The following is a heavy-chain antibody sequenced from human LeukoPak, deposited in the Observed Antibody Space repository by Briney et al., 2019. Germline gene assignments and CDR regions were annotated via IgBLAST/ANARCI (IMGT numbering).Heavy chain of an antibody. CDR2: FDPAGDET. CDR3: ATDPYDGSRYLPLLD. Sequence: ASVKVSCKVSGYTLTSLCMHWVRQAPGKGLEWMGGFDPAGDETIYAQKFQGRVTMTEDTSTDTAYMELNSLKSEDTAVYYCATDPYDGSRYLPLLDWGQGTLVTVSS. D-gene: IGHD3-22*01. V-gene: IGHV1-24*01. CDR1: GYTLTSLC. J-gene: IGHJ4*02.